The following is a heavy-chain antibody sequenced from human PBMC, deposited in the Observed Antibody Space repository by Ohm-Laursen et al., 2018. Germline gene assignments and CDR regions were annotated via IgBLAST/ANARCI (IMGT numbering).Heavy chain of an antibody. J-gene: IGHJ4*02. V-gene: IGHV1-18*03. D-gene: IGHD1-26*01. CDR1: GYTFNHYG. CDR2: ISTYDGKT. CDR3: AGDSGSYYFDY. Sequence: GASVKVSCKTSGYTFNHYGISWVRQAPGQGLEWMGWISTYDGKTQFGQKFQGRVTMNTDMSTSTAYMELSRLRSDDMAVYYCAGDSGSYYFDYWGQGTLVTVSS.